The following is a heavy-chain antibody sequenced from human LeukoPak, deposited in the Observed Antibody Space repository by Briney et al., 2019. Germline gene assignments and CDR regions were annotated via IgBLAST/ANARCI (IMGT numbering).Heavy chain of an antibody. CDR3: ARDSGYSGLFDP. CDR2: IYSGGST. CDR1: GFTFISYA. V-gene: IGHV3-53*01. D-gene: IGHD5-12*01. J-gene: IGHJ5*02. Sequence: GGSLRLSCAASGFTFISYAMSWVRQAPGKGLEWVSVIYSGGSTYYADSVKGRFTISRDNSKNTLYLQMNSLRAEDTAVYYCARDSGYSGLFDPWGQGTLVTVSS.